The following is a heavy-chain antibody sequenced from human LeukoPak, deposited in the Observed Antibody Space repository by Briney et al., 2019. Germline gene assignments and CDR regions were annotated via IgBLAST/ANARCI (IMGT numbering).Heavy chain of an antibody. V-gene: IGHV4-31*03. CDR1: AGSTSSGGYY. CDR3: ARAVPAAMKYGMDV. D-gene: IGHD2-2*01. CDR2: IYYSGST. Sequence: SLSLTCPVAAGSTSSGGYYWSWIRQHPGKGLEWIGYIYYSGSTYYNPSLKSRVTISVDTSKNQFSLKLSSVTAADTAVYYCARAVPAAMKYGMDVWGKGTTVTVSS. J-gene: IGHJ6*04.